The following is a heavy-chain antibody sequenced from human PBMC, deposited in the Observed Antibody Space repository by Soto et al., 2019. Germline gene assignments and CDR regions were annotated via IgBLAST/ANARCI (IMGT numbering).Heavy chain of an antibody. CDR1: GYTFTSYY. Sequence: QVQLVQSGAEVKKPGASVKVSCKASGYTFTSYYMHWVRQAPGQGLEWMGIINPSGGSTSYAQKFQGRVTITRDTSTNTVYMELSSLRSEDTAVYYCASRIYDFWSGYSPYYYGMDVWGQGTTVTVSS. V-gene: IGHV1-46*01. J-gene: IGHJ6*02. CDR2: INPSGGST. CDR3: ASRIYDFWSGYSPYYYGMDV. D-gene: IGHD3-3*01.